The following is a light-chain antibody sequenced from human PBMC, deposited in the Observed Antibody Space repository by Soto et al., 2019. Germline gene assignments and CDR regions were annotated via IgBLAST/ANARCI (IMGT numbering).Light chain of an antibody. V-gene: IGKV1-5*03. CDR2: KAS. CDR1: QSISSW. CDR3: QNYNTYPWT. Sequence: DIQMTQSPSILSASVGDRVTITCRASQSISSWLAWYQQKPGKAPNLLIHKASHLESGVPSRFSGSGSGTEFTLTISSLQPGDFATDYCQNYNTYPWTVGQGTKVDIK. J-gene: IGKJ1*01.